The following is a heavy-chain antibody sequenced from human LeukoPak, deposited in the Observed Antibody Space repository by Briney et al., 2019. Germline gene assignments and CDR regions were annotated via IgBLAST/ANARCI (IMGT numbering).Heavy chain of an antibody. CDR3: ARDHGDY. CDR1: GFTFSSHW. CDR2: INSEGSST. Sequence: PGGSLRLSCAASGFTFSSHWMHWVRQVPGKVLVWVSRINSEGSSTSYADSVKGRFTISRDNAKNTLYLQMNSLRAEDTAVYYCARDHGDYWGQGTLVTVSS. J-gene: IGHJ4*02. V-gene: IGHV3-74*01.